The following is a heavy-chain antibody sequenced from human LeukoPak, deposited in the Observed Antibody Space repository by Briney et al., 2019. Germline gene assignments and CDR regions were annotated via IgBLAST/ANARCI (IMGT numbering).Heavy chain of an antibody. CDR1: GVTVSSNY. CDR2: IYSGGST. J-gene: IGHJ6*02. Sequence: PGGSLRLSCAASGVTVSSNYMSWVRQGPGEGLEWVSVIYSGGSTYYADSVKGRFTISRDNSKNTLYLQMNSLRAEDTAVYYCARAFSGRYGMDVWGQGTTVTVSS. V-gene: IGHV3-66*01. CDR3: ARAFSGRYGMDV. D-gene: IGHD5-12*01.